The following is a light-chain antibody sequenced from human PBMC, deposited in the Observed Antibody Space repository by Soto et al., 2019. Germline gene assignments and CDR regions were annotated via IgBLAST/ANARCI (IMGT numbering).Light chain of an antibody. V-gene: IGKV1-6*01. CDR2: GAS. Sequence: IQMTQSPSTLSASVGDRVTITCRASQAIRNDLGWYQQKPGKAPTLLIFGASNLQPGVPVRFSASGSGTNFTLTISNLQPEDFATYYCLQDYTYPWTFGQGTKVDIK. CDR3: LQDYTYPWT. CDR1: QAIRND. J-gene: IGKJ1*01.